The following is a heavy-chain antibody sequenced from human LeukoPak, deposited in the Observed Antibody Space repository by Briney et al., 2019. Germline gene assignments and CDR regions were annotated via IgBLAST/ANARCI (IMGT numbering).Heavy chain of an antibody. J-gene: IGHJ4*02. CDR2: INWHDDK. V-gene: IGHV2-5*01. D-gene: IGHD6-19*01. CDR3: AHRLGSGWYDY. CDR1: GFSLSTRGVG. Sequence: SGPTLVKPTQTLTLTCTFSGFSLSTRGVGVGWIRQPQGKALEWLALINWHDDKRYSPSLKSRLTITKATSKTQVVLIMTDIDPVDTATYYGAHRLGSGWYDYWGQGTLVTVSS.